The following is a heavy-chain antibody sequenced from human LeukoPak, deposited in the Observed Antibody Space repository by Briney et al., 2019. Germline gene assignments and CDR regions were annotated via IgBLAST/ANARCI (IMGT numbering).Heavy chain of an antibody. CDR2: ISGSGGST. J-gene: IGHJ4*02. V-gene: IGHV3-23*01. CDR3: AKAESGPFDY. D-gene: IGHD7-27*01. CDR1: GFTFSSYA. Sequence: GGSLRLSCAASGFTFSSYAMSWVRQAPGKGLGWVSAISGSGGSTYYADSVEGRFTISRDNSKNTLYLQMNSLRAEDTAVYYCAKAESGPFDYWGQGTLVTVSS.